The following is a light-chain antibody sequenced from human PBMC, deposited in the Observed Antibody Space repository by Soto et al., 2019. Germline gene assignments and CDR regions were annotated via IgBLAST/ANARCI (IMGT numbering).Light chain of an antibody. CDR2: DSS. V-gene: IGKV3-20*01. J-gene: IGKJ1*01. CDR3: QDYGNSRT. CDR1: QSVGGTY. Sequence: EVVLTQSPGTLSLSLGERATLSCRVSQSVGGTYLAWYQQKPGQAPRLLIYDSSSRATGIPDRFSGSGSGTDFTLTISRLEPDDFAAYYCQDYGNSRTFGQGTKV.